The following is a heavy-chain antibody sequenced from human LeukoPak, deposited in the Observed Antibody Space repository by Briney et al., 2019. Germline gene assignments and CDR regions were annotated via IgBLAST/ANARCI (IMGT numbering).Heavy chain of an antibody. Sequence: SETLSLTCAVSGASISSSNWWSWVRQPPGKGLEWIGEIYHSGSTNYNPSLKSRVTISVDKSKSQFSLKVTSVTAADTAVYYCAVSSGSWKIDYWGQGALVTVSS. D-gene: IGHD6-19*01. CDR1: GASISSSNW. J-gene: IGHJ4*02. CDR2: IYHSGST. CDR3: AVSSGSWKIDY. V-gene: IGHV4-4*02.